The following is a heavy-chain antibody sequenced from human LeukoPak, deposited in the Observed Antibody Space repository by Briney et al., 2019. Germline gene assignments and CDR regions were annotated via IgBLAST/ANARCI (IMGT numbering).Heavy chain of an antibody. V-gene: IGHV3-23*01. D-gene: IGHD3-22*01. CDR1: GGTFSSYA. Sequence: SCKASGGTFSSYAISWVRQAPGKGLEWVSAISGSGGSTYYADSVKGRFTISRDNSKNTLYLQMNSLRAEDTAVYYCAKDRYYDSSGSRTPFDYWGQGTLVTVSS. J-gene: IGHJ4*02. CDR3: AKDRYYDSSGSRTPFDY. CDR2: ISGSGGST.